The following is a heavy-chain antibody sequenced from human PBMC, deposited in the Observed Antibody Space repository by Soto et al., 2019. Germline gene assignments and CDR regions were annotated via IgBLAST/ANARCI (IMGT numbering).Heavy chain of an antibody. J-gene: IGHJ5*02. CDR2: LYNDGTT. CDR3: ERAAAPTTHDCDP. Sequence: GGSLRLSCAASGFTVSSNYMNWVRQSPGRGLEWISVLYNDGTTYYADSVKGRFTISRDNSKNTLYLQMNSLRAEDTAVYYCERAAAPTTHDCDPWGQGTLVTGSS. CDR1: GFTVSSNY. V-gene: IGHV3-53*01. D-gene: IGHD6-13*01.